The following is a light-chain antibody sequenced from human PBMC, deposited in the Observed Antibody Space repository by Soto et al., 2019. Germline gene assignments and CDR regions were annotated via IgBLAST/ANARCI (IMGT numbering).Light chain of an antibody. V-gene: IGKV1-39*01. CDR3: QQSYSTLWT. CDR2: SAS. CDR1: QSINDY. Sequence: DIQMTQSPSSLSASVGDRVNITCRASQSINDYLNWYQQKPGTAPRLLIYSASNLQRGVPSRFSGSGAGTDFTLTINSLQPEDFASYYCQQSYSTLWTFGPGTRVEI. J-gene: IGKJ1*01.